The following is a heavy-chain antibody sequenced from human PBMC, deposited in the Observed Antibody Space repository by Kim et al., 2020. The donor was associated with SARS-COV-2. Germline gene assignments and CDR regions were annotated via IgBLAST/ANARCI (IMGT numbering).Heavy chain of an antibody. J-gene: IGHJ3*02. D-gene: IGHD3-22*01. V-gene: IGHV1-69*08. CDR3: ATDSSGYVYDAFDI. Sequence: SVKVSCKTSGGTFSTSSINWVRQAPGQGLEWMGRTIPILGAAKYVQKFQDRVIITADKSSNTAYMELSSLRSDDTAVYYCATDSSGYVYDAFDIWGQGT. CDR2: TIPILGAA. CDR1: GGTFSTSS.